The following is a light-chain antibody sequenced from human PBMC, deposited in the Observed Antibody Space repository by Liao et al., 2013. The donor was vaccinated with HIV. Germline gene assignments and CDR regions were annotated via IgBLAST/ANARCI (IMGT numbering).Light chain of an antibody. CDR3: QVWDGVSAL. Sequence: SYELTQPPSVSVAPGKTARITCGGNNIGNKNVHWYQQKPGQAPVVVIYYDTDRPSGIPERFSGSNSGNTGTLTISGTQPMDEADYYCQVWDGVSALFGGGTKLTVL. V-gene: IGLV3-21*01. CDR2: YDT. J-gene: IGLJ2*01. CDR1: NIGNKN.